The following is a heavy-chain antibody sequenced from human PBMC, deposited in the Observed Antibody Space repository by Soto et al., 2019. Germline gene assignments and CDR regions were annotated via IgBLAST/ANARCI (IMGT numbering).Heavy chain of an antibody. V-gene: IGHV4-4*02. J-gene: IGHJ4*02. Sequence: QVQLQESGPGLVKPSGTLSLTCAVSSGSISSSNWWSWVRQPPGKGLEWIGEIYHSGSTNYNPSLKSRVTISVDKTKNQFSLELSSVPAADTAVYYCARGGRMTGNLLFDYWGQGTLVTVSS. CDR3: ARGGRMTGNLLFDY. CDR2: IYHSGST. D-gene: IGHD2-8*02. CDR1: SGSISSSNW.